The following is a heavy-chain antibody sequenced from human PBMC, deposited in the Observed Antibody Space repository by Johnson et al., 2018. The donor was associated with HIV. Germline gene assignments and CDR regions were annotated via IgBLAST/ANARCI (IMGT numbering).Heavy chain of an antibody. CDR3: ATTANIATAGKI. V-gene: IGHV3-11*04. CDR1: EFTFSDYY. D-gene: IGHD6-13*01. J-gene: IGHJ3*02. CDR2: ISSSGSTI. Sequence: QVQLVESGGGLVKPGGSLRLSCAASEFTFSDYYMSWIRQALGKGLEWVSYISSSGSTIYYADSVKGRFTISRDNAKKSLYLQMNSLRAEDTAVYYCATTANIATAGKIWGQGTMVTVPS.